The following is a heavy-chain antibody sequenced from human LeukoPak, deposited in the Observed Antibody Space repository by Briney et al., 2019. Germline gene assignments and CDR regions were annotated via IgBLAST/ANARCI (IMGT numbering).Heavy chain of an antibody. V-gene: IGHV5-51*01. D-gene: IGHD1-1*01. CDR3: ARRATGPIPYFDS. CDR1: GYSFTNFW. CDR2: ILPGDSDT. J-gene: IGHJ4*02. Sequence: GESLKISCKASGYSFTNFWIGWVRQMPGKGLEWVGIILPGDSDTRYTPSFQGQVTISADKSVSTAYLQWNSLKASDTAMYCCARRATGPIPYFDSWGQGTLVTVSS.